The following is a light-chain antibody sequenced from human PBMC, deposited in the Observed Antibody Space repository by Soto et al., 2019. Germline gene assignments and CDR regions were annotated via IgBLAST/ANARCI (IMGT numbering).Light chain of an antibody. CDR2: KAS. CDR3: QQSYSNPIT. J-gene: IGKJ5*01. V-gene: IGKV1-5*03. Sequence: DIQMTQSPSSLSASVGDRVTITCRASQTISSWLAWYQQKPGKAPKLLIYKASTLKSGVPSRFSGSGSGTDYTLTISNLQREDFATYYCQQSYSNPITFGQGTRLE. CDR1: QTISSW.